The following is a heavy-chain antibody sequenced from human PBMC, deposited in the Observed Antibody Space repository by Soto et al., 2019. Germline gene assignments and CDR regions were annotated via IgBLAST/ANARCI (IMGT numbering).Heavy chain of an antibody. V-gene: IGHV3-30*18. D-gene: IGHD2-2*01. Sequence: GGSLRLSCAASGFTFSSYGMHWVRQAPGKGLEWVAVISYDGSNKYYADSVKGRFTISRDNSKNTLYLQMNSLRAEDTAVYYCAKVRYCSSTSCPHHFDYWGQGTLVTVSS. CDR2: ISYDGSNK. CDR3: AKVRYCSSTSCPHHFDY. CDR1: GFTFSSYG. J-gene: IGHJ4*02.